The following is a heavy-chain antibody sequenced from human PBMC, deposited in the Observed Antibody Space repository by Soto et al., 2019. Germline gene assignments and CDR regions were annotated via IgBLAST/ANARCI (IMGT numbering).Heavy chain of an antibody. J-gene: IGHJ4*02. Sequence: EVQVLESGGGLVQPGGSLRLSCAASGFTFSSYARRWFRQAPGKGLEWVSAISGSGGSTYYADSVKGRFTISRDNSKNTLYLQMNSLRAEDTAVYYCARRGSGSYYDYWGQGTLVTVSS. CDR3: ARRGSGSYYDY. CDR1: GFTFSSYA. D-gene: IGHD1-26*01. CDR2: ISGSGGST. V-gene: IGHV3-23*01.